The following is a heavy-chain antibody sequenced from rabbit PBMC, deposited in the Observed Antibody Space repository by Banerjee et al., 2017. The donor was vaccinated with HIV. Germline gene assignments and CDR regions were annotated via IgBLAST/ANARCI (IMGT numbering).Heavy chain of an antibody. CDR2: ITYGGST. Sequence: QEQLVESGGGLVQPGGSLKLSCKASGFDFSSYGVSWVRQAPGKGLEWIGYITYGGSTFYASWAKGRSTISKTSSTTVTLQMTSLTAADTATYFCVRGGYDENYFNLWGQGTLVTVS. CDR3: VRGGYDENYFNL. V-gene: IGHV1S39*01. J-gene: IGHJ4*01. D-gene: IGHD2-1*01. CDR1: GFDFSSYG.